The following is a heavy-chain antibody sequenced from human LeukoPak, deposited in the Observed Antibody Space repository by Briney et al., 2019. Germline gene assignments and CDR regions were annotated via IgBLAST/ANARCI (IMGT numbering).Heavy chain of an antibody. CDR3: AKDPVGYSSGWRWFDP. V-gene: IGHV3-23*01. Sequence: GGSLRLSCAASGFTFSSYAMSWVRQAPGKGLEWVSAISGSGGSTYYADSVKGRFTISRDNSKNTLYLQMNSLRAEDTAVYYCAKDPVGYSSGWRWFDPWGQGTLVTVSS. CDR2: ISGSGGST. CDR1: GFTFSSYA. J-gene: IGHJ5*02. D-gene: IGHD6-19*01.